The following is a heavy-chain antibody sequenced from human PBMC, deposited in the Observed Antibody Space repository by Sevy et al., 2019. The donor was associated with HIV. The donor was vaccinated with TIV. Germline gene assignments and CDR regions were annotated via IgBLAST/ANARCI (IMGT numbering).Heavy chain of an antibody. J-gene: IGHJ5*02. D-gene: IGHD3-10*01. CDR1: GFTFSSYA. CDR3: ARGRIPTPIVVGFQSMVRGVITSNWFDP. V-gene: IGHV3-30*04. CDR2: ISYDGSNK. Sequence: GESLKISCAASGFTFSSYAMHWVRQAPGKGLEWVAVISYDGSNKYYADSVKGRFTISRDNSKNTLNLQMNSRRAEDTGVYYCARGRIPTPIVVGFQSMVRGVITSNWFDPWGQGTLVTVSS.